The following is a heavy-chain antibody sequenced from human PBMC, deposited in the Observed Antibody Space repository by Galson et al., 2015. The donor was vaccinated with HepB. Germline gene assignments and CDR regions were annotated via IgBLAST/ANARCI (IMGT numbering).Heavy chain of an antibody. CDR2: INPNSGAT. Sequence: SVTVSCKASGSTFTAYYIQWVRQAPGQGLEWMGWINPNSGATTFSQKFQGSVTMTRDTSTFTAYMELSSLRSADTAVYYCARYDFWLGMDVWGQGTPVTVSS. CDR1: GSTFTAYY. D-gene: IGHD3/OR15-3a*01. J-gene: IGHJ6*02. CDR3: ARYDFWLGMDV. V-gene: IGHV1-2*02.